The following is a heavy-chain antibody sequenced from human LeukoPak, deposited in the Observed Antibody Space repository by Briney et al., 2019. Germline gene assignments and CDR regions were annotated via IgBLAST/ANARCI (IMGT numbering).Heavy chain of an antibody. Sequence: SETLSLTCTVSGGSISSGSYYWSWIRQPAGKGLEWIGRIYTSGSTNYNPSLKSRVTISVDTSKNQFSLKLSSVTAADTAVYYCARVGFWSGYWFDPWGQGTLVTVSS. CDR3: ARVGFWSGYWFDP. J-gene: IGHJ5*02. CDR1: GGSISSGSYY. V-gene: IGHV4-61*02. CDR2: IYTSGST. D-gene: IGHD3-3*01.